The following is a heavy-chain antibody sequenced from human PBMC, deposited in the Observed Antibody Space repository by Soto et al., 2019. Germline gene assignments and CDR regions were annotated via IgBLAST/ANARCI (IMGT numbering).Heavy chain of an antibody. V-gene: IGHV1-69*13. D-gene: IGHD3-22*01. J-gene: IGHJ4*02. CDR2: IIPRFGTA. CDR1: GGTFSSYA. CDR3: AKVKYDSSGYYRNFDY. Sequence: ASVKVSCKASGGTFSSYAISWVRQAPGQGLEWVGGIIPRFGTANYAQKFQGRVTITADESTSTAYMELSSPRSEDTAMYYCAKVKYDSSGYYRNFDYWGQGTLVTVSS.